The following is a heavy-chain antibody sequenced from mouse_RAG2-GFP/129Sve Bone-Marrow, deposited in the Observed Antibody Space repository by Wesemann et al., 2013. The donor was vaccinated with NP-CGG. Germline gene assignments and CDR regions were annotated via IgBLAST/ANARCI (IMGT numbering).Heavy chain of an antibody. J-gene: IGHJ3*01. CDR2: ISSGGST. D-gene: IGHD1-1*01. CDR1: GFTFSSYA. V-gene: IGHV5-6-5*01. CDR3: ASGNYYGSPWFAY. Sequence: EVKLVESGGGLVKPGGSLKLSCAASGFTFSSYAMSWVRQTPEKRLEWVASISSGGSTYYPDSVKGRFTISRDNARNILYLQMSSLRSEDTAMYYCASGNYYGSPWFAYWGQGTLVTVSA.